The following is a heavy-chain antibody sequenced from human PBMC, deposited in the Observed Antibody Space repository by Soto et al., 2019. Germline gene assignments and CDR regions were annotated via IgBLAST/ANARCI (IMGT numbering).Heavy chain of an antibody. CDR1: GFTFSNAW. D-gene: IGHD6-19*01. CDR2: IKSKTDGGTT. J-gene: IGHJ6*02. Sequence: GGSLRLSCAASGFTFSNAWMNWVSKAPGKGLEWVGRIKSKTDGGTTDYAAPVKGRFTISRDDSKNTLYLQMNSLKTEDTAVYYCTTENVYSSGWYPDYYYYYGMDVWGQGTTVTVSS. CDR3: TTENVYSSGWYPDYYYYYGMDV. V-gene: IGHV3-15*07.